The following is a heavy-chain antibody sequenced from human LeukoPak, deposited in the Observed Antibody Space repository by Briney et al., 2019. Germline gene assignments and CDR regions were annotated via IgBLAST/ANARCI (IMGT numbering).Heavy chain of an antibody. Sequence: ASVQVSFKASGGPFSSYTISWVRQAPGQGLEWMGRIIPILGIANYAQKFQGRVTITADKSTSTAYMELSSLRSEDTAVYYCARDARVSSTSRGHWFDPWGQGTLVTVSS. V-gene: IGHV1-69*04. CDR1: GGPFSSYT. CDR2: IIPILGIA. J-gene: IGHJ5*02. CDR3: ARDARVSSTSRGHWFDP. D-gene: IGHD2-2*01.